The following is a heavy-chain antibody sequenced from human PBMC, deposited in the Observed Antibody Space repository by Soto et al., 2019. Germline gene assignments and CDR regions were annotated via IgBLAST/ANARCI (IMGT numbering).Heavy chain of an antibody. D-gene: IGHD3-22*01. V-gene: IGHV3-33*01. CDR1: GFTFSSYG. Sequence: RLSCAASGFTFSSYGMHWVRQAPGKGLEWVAVIWYDGSNKYYADSVKGRFTISRDNSKNTLYLQMNSLRAEDTAVYYCARDSYYYDSSGYLDYWGQGTLVTVSS. J-gene: IGHJ4*02. CDR2: IWYDGSNK. CDR3: ARDSYYYDSSGYLDY.